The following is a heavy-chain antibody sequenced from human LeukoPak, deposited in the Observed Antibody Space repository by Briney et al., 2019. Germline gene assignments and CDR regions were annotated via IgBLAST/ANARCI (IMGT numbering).Heavy chain of an antibody. V-gene: IGHV1-69*13. CDR3: ARRYYDSSGYQVIDY. CDR2: IIPIFGTA. D-gene: IGHD3-22*01. CDR1: GGTFSSYA. Sequence: ASVTVSCKASGGTFSSYAISWVRQAPGQGLEWMGGIIPIFGTANYAQKFQGRVTITADESTSTAYMELSSLRSEDTAVYYCARRYYDSSGYQVIDYWGQGTLVTVSS. J-gene: IGHJ4*02.